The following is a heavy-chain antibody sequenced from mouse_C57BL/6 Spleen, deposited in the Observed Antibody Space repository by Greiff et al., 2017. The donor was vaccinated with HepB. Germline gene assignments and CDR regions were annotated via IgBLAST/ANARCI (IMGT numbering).Heavy chain of an antibody. CDR1: GFTFSSYT. CDR2: ISGGGGNT. D-gene: IGHD1-1*01. Sequence: EVKLVESGGGLVKPGGSLKLSCAASGFTFSSYTMSWVRQTPEKRLEWVATISGGGGNTYYPDSVKGRFTISRDNAKNTLYLQMSSLRSEDTALYYCARSRYGSSYDYFDYWGQGTTLTVSS. V-gene: IGHV5-9*01. J-gene: IGHJ2*01. CDR3: ARSRYGSSYDYFDY.